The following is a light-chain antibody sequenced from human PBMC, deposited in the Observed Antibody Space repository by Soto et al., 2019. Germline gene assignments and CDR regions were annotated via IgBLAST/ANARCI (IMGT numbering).Light chain of an antibody. J-gene: IGKJ1*01. Sequence: EILLTQYPGTLSLSPGERATLSCRASQSVSSSYLAWYQQKPRQAPRLLIYGASSRATGIPGRLSGSGSGTEFTLTISRMAPEDFAVYYCQQYGTHGTFGQGTKVDIK. CDR2: GAS. CDR1: QSVSSSY. V-gene: IGKV3-20*01. CDR3: QQYGTHGT.